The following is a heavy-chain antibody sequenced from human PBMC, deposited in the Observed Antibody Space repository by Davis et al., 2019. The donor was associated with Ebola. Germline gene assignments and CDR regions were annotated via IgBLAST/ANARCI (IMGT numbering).Heavy chain of an antibody. CDR1: GYTFTSYG. Sequence: AASVKVSCKASGYTFTSYGISWVRQAPGQGLEWMGWISAYNGNTNYAQKFQGRVTITADESTSTAYMELSSLRSEDTAVYYCAREKWDAFDIWGQGTVVTVSS. CDR2: ISAYNGNT. J-gene: IGHJ3*02. D-gene: IGHD2-8*01. V-gene: IGHV1-18*01. CDR3: AREKWDAFDI.